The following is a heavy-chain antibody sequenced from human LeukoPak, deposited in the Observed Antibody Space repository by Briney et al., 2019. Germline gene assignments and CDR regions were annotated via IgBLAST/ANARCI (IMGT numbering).Heavy chain of an antibody. D-gene: IGHD3-16*01. CDR2: IYTSGST. V-gene: IGHV4-4*07. CDR1: GGSISSYY. J-gene: IGHJ1*01. Sequence: PSETLSLTCTVSGGSISSYYWSWIRQPAGKGLEWIGRIYTSGSTNYNPSLKSGVAMSVGTSKNQFSLKLSSVTAADTAVYYCARETYDIQYVQHWGQGTLVTVSS. CDR3: ARETYDIQYVQH.